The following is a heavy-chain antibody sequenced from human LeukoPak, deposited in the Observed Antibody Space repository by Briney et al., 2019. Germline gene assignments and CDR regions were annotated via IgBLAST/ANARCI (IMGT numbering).Heavy chain of an antibody. V-gene: IGHV4-59*02. D-gene: IGHD2-2*01. CDR2: VYNSGTT. Sequence: ETLSLTCTVSGGSVSSYYWSWVRQPPGEGLEWIAYVYNSGTTNYNPSLKSRVTISVDRSKNQFSLKMNSVTAADTAVYYCARDGQYLLPQYDAFDIWGQGTKVTVSS. J-gene: IGHJ3*02. CDR1: GGSVSSYY. CDR3: ARDGQYLLPQYDAFDI.